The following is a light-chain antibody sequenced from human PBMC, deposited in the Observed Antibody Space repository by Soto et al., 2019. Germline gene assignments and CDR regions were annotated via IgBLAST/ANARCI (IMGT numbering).Light chain of an antibody. CDR3: QQYNNWPLT. J-gene: IGKJ4*01. Sequence: EIAMTQSPATLSVSPGERATLSCSASQSVNSNLAWYQQKPGQAPRLLIYGASTRATGIPARFSGSGSVTEFTVTISSLQSEDFSVYYCQQYNNWPLTFGGGTKVEIK. CDR1: QSVNSN. V-gene: IGKV3-15*01. CDR2: GAS.